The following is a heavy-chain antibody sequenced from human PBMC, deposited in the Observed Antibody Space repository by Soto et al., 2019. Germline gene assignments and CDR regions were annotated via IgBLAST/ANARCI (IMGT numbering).Heavy chain of an antibody. D-gene: IGHD2-15*01. Sequence: QVQLQESGPGLVKPSQTLSLTCTVSGGSISSGGYYWSWIRQHPGKGLEWIGYIYYSGSTYYNPSLKGRVYISVRPFKNQFSPKLSSVTAADTAVEYWAGVVGRPPYYFDYWGQGTLVTVSS. CDR2: IYYSGST. CDR1: GGSISSGGYY. V-gene: IGHV4-31*03. CDR3: AGVVGRPPYYFDY. J-gene: IGHJ4*02.